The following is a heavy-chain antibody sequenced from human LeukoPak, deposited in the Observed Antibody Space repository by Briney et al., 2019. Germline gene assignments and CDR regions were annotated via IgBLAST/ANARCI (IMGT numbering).Heavy chain of an antibody. CDR2: IRSKSNSYAT. J-gene: IGHJ6*02. CDR3: TRQRFGELA. CDR1: GFSFSGSA. D-gene: IGHD3-10*01. V-gene: IGHV3-73*01. Sequence: QSGGSLRLSCAASGFSFSGSAMHWVRQTSGKGLEWVGRIRSKSNSYATAYAASVKGRFTISRDDSKNTAYLQMGSLKTEDTAVYYCTRQRFGELAWGQGTTVTVSS.